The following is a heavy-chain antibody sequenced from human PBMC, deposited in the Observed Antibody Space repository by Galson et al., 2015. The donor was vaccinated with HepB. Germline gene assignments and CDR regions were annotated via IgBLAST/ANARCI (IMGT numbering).Heavy chain of an antibody. V-gene: IGHV3-15*05. D-gene: IGHD5-12*01. CDR2: IKSKTDGETS. CDR1: GFTFSNAW. CDR3: SADYTSGF. Sequence: SLRLSCAASGFTFSNAWMIWVRQAPGKGLEWVGRIKSKTDGETSDYLAPVKGRFTISRDDSKGAVYLEMTSLRIEDTAVYYCSADYTSGFWGQGALVTVSS. J-gene: IGHJ4*02.